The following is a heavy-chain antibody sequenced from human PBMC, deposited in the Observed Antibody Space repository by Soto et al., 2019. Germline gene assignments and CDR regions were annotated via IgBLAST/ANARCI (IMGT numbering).Heavy chain of an antibody. CDR1: GGSISSSNL. CDR2: IYHSGST. CDR3: ARVKAYSGSYYSDY. D-gene: IGHD1-26*01. V-gene: IGHV4-4*02. Sequence: SETLSLTFAVSGGSISSSNLLGWVRPPPGKGLEWIGEIYHSGSTNYNPSLKSRVTISVDKSKNQFSLKLSSVTAADTAVYYCARVKAYSGSYYSDYWGQGTLVTVSS. J-gene: IGHJ4*02.